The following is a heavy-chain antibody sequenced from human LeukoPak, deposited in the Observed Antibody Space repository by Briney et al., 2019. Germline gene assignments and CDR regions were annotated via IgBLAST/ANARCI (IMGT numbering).Heavy chain of an antibody. D-gene: IGHD1-26*01. CDR1: GLTFSSYS. CDR3: ATPVGARVDY. Sequence: GGSLRLSCAASGLTFSSYSMNWVRQAPGKGLEWVSSITSSSTYISYADSVKGRFTISRDNAKNSLYLQMNSLRAEDTAVYYCATPVGARVDYWGQGTLVTVSS. CDR2: ITSSSTYI. V-gene: IGHV3-21*01. J-gene: IGHJ4*02.